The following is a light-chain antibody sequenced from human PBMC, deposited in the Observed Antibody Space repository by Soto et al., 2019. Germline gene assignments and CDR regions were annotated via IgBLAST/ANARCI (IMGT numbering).Light chain of an antibody. CDR2: GAS. CDR3: QQHSRPIT. CDR1: QSVGRRY. J-gene: IGKJ4*01. Sequence: EMVLTQSPGTLSLSPGERATLSFRASQSVGRRYIAWYQQKPGQAPRLLIYGASIRATAIPDRLSGSGSGTEFTLTISRLEPEDYAVYYCQQHSRPITFGGGTKVDIK. V-gene: IGKV3-20*01.